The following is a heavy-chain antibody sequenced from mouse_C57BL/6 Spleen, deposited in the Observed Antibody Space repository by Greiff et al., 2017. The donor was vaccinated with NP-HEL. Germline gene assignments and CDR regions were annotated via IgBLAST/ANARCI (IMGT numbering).Heavy chain of an antibody. CDR3: ARYGYYAMDY. D-gene: IGHD1-1*01. Sequence: QVQLQQSGPELVKPGASVKLSCKASGYTFTDYSINWVQQRPGPGLEWIGWIFPGSGSPYYNEKFKGKATLTVEKSSSTAYMLLSSLTSEDSAGYFCARYGYYAMDYWGQGTSVTVSS. V-gene: IGHV1-75*01. J-gene: IGHJ4*01. CDR1: GYTFTDYS. CDR2: IFPGSGSP.